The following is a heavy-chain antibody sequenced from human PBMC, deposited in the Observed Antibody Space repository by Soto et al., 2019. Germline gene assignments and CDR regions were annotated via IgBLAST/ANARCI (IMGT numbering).Heavy chain of an antibody. D-gene: IGHD3-22*01. CDR1: GGSISSGY. J-gene: IGHJ5*02. CDR2: IYYGGSI. Sequence: SEILSLTCSVSGGSISSGYWTWIRQPPGKGLEWIGYIYYGGSINYNPSLKSRVIISVDTAKNQFSLRLSSVSAADTAVYYCTGAYYDVSGYSLDPWGQGTSVTVSS. CDR3: TGAYYDVSGYSLDP. V-gene: IGHV4-59*01.